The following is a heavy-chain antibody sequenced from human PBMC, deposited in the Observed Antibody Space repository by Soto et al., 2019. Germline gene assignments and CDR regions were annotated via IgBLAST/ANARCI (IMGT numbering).Heavy chain of an antibody. CDR1: GFTFSRFA. Sequence: GGSLRLSCAASGFTFSRFAMSWVRQAPGKGLEWVSTISSNSAYIYYTDALRGRFTISRDNAKNSLHLQMNSLRAEDTAVYYCTRDASRDSSARGWFDPWGPGTLVTVS. CDR2: ISSNSAYI. V-gene: IGHV3-21*01. CDR3: TRDASRDSSARGWFDP. D-gene: IGHD6-13*01. J-gene: IGHJ5*02.